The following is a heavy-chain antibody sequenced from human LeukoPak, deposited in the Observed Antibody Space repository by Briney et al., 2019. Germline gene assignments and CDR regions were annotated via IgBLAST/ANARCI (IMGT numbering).Heavy chain of an antibody. CDR3: AREFSGSNYGFPFDY. V-gene: IGHV3-48*01. CDR1: GFTFSSYS. CDR2: ISSSSTTI. J-gene: IGHJ4*02. D-gene: IGHD1-26*01. Sequence: GGSLRLSCAASGFTFSSYSMMWVRQAPGKGLEWVSYISSSSTTIYYADSVKGRFTISRDNAKNSLYLQMNSLRAEDTAVYYCAREFSGSNYGFPFDYWGQGTLVTVSS.